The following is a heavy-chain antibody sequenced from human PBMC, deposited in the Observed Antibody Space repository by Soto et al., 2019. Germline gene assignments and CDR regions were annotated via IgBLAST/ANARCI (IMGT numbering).Heavy chain of an antibody. J-gene: IGHJ4*02. CDR3: ARGGLHLWEFSLGQFDS. CDR1: GVSVTGGNFF. V-gene: IGHV4-61*01. CDR2: ISNSETT. Sequence: QVQLQGSGPRLVKPSETLSLSCTVSGVSVTGGNFFWCWIRQPPGKTLEWLGCISNSETTNSNPSLKSRVTLSLDTSRNQFSLKLNSVTAADTAVYFCARGGLHLWEFSLGQFDSWGQGTLVTVSS. D-gene: IGHD3-16*02.